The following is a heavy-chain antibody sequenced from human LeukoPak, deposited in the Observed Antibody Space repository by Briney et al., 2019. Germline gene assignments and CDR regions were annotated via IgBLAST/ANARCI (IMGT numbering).Heavy chain of an antibody. D-gene: IGHD5-24*01. CDR3: ANSFVEMGKTNLDP. V-gene: IGHV3-48*03. CDR1: GLTLSSYE. Sequence: GGSLRLSCAASGLTLSSYEINWVRQARGEGREWGSYISSSGSTIYYADSVKARFTISRHNAKISLYLQMDSLTAEYSAACDHANSFVEMGKTNLDPWGERALVAAS. J-gene: IGHJ5*02. CDR2: ISSSGSTI.